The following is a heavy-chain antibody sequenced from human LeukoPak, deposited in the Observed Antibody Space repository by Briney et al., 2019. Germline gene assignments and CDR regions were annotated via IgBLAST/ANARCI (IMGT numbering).Heavy chain of an antibody. D-gene: IGHD6-13*01. CDR1: GFTFSSYS. Sequence: GGSLRLSCAASGFTFSSYSMNWVRQAPGKGLEWVSSISSSSSYIYYADSVKGRFTISRDNAKNSLYLQMNSLRAEDTAEYYCARGGHSSSWYFWFDPWGQGTLVTVSS. J-gene: IGHJ5*02. V-gene: IGHV3-21*01. CDR2: ISSSSSYI. CDR3: ARGGHSSSWYFWFDP.